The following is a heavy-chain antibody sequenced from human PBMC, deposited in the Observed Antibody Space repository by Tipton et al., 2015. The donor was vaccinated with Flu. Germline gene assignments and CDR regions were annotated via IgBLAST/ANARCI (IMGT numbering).Heavy chain of an antibody. D-gene: IGHD6-19*01. Sequence: SLRLSCAASGLSFNTYSMHWVRQAPGKGLEWVAVVSFDGSNKFYAPSVKGRFTISRDNDKNTLYLQMNSVSAEDTAVFFCAREGYISGRDESYFFDYWGQGTLVTVSS. CDR3: AREGYISGRDESYFFDY. V-gene: IGHV3-30*04. J-gene: IGHJ4*02. CDR1: GLSFNTYS. CDR2: VSFDGSNK.